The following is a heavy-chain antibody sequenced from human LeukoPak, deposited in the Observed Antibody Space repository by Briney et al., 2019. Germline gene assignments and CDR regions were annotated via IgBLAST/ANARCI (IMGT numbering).Heavy chain of an antibody. J-gene: IGHJ4*02. V-gene: IGHV4-38-2*01. Sequence: SETLSVTCAISGHSTTRGYYWAWFRQSPGKGLEWIATFFQSEKSFYNASLKSRVIMSLDTSKSQFSLNLTSVTAADTAVYYCARVLPVPYLLDSWGQGTHVTVSS. D-gene: IGHD2/OR15-2a*01. CDR3: ARVLPVPYLLDS. CDR2: FFQSEKS. CDR1: GHSTTRGYY.